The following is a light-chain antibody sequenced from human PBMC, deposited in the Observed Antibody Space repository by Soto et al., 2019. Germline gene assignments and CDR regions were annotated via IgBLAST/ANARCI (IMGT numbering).Light chain of an antibody. V-gene: IGKV3-11*01. CDR1: QSVSSY. Sequence: EIVLTQSPATLSLSPGERATLSCRASQSVSSYLVWYQQKPGQAPRLLIYDASNRATAIPARFSGSGSGTDFTLPISSLEPEDFAVYYCQQRSNWPPWTFGQGTKVEIK. J-gene: IGKJ1*01. CDR2: DAS. CDR3: QQRSNWPPWT.